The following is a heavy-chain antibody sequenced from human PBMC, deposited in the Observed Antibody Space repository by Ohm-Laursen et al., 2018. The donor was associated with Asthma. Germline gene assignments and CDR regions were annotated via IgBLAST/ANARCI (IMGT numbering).Heavy chain of an antibody. CDR2: IYYSGST. Sequence: TLSLTCAVYGGSFSGYYWSWIRQPPGKGLEWIGYIYYSGSTNYNPSLKSRVTISVDTSKNQFSLKLSSVTAADTAVYYCARVDGGNSGAHYYYYYGMDVWGQGTTVTVSS. D-gene: IGHD4-23*01. CDR1: GGSFSGYY. J-gene: IGHJ6*02. V-gene: IGHV4-59*01. CDR3: ARVDGGNSGAHYYYYYGMDV.